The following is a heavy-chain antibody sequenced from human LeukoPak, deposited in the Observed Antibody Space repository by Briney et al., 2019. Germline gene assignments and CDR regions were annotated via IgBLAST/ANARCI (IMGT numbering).Heavy chain of an antibody. Sequence: PSETLSLTCTGSGGSISSYYWSWIRQPPGKGLEWIGSIYHSGSTNYNPSLKSRVTISVDTSKNQFSLKLRSVTAADTAVYYCARDRESSSWYPTFDYWGQGTLVTVSS. V-gene: IGHV4-59*12. CDR3: ARDRESSSWYPTFDY. J-gene: IGHJ4*02. CDR2: IYHSGST. D-gene: IGHD6-13*01. CDR1: GGSISSYY.